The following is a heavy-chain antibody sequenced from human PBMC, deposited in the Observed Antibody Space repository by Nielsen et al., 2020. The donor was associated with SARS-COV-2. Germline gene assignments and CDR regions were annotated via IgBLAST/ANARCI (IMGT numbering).Heavy chain of an antibody. Sequence: GESLKISCAASGFTFSNYWMHVVRQAPGKGLVWVSRVTSDGKSTTYADSVKGRFTVSRDNAQNTLYLQMNSLRPEDTAIYYCARLKSENAYWGQGTLVTVSS. CDR3: ARLKSENAY. J-gene: IGHJ4*02. CDR2: VTSDGKST. CDR1: GFTFSNYW. V-gene: IGHV3-74*01.